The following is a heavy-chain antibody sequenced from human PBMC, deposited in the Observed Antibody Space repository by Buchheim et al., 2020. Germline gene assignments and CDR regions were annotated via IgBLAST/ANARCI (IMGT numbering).Heavy chain of an antibody. J-gene: IGHJ4*02. CDR2: ISYDGSNK. Sequence: QVQLVESGGGVVQPGRSLRLSCAASGFTFSSYAMHWVRQAPGKGLEWVAVISYDGSNKYYADSVKGRFTISRDNSKNTPYLQMNSLRAEDTAVYYCARGLLWFGELFSVSQNDYWGQGTL. CDR3: ARGLLWFGELFSVSQNDY. D-gene: IGHD3-10*01. V-gene: IGHV3-30*04. CDR1: GFTFSSYA.